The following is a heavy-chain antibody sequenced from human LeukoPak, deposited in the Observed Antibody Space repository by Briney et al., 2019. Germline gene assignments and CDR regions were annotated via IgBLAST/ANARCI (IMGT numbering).Heavy chain of an antibody. J-gene: IGHJ4*02. CDR2: ISSSSSYI. D-gene: IGHD2-2*01. Sequence: PGGSLRLSCAASGFTFSSYSMNWVRQAPGKGLEWVSSISSSSSYIYYADSVKGRFTISRDNAKNSLHLQMNSLRAEDTAVYYCARDLETDIVVVPAAPMGTTGWGQGTLVTVSS. V-gene: IGHV3-21*01. CDR3: ARDLETDIVVVPAAPMGTTG. CDR1: GFTFSSYS.